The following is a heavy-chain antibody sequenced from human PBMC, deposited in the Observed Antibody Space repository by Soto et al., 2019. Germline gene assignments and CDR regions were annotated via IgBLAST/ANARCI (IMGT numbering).Heavy chain of an antibody. CDR3: ARIWNRWLAPDY. CDR1: GYTFTSSY. V-gene: IGHV1-46*01. Sequence: ASVKVSCKASGYTFTSSYVHWVRQAPGQGLEWVAIINPNGGSTNYAQEFQGRVTVTRDTPTSTVFMELSSLSSEDTAVYYCARIWNRWLAPDYWGQGTLVTVSS. CDR2: INPNGGST. D-gene: IGHD6-19*01. J-gene: IGHJ4*02.